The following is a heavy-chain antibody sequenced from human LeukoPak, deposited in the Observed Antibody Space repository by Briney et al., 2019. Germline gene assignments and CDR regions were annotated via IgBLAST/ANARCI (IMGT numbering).Heavy chain of an antibody. CDR3: VRDFRSADY. CDR2: ICPDGTVT. Sequence: PGGSLRLSCAASGFTFSTYCMYWVRQAPGKGPMWVSRICPDGTVTNYADSVKARFIISRDNAGNTVYLQMNSLRVEDTAVYYCVRDFRSADYWGQGTLVTVSS. CDR1: GFTFSTYC. J-gene: IGHJ4*02. V-gene: IGHV3-74*01.